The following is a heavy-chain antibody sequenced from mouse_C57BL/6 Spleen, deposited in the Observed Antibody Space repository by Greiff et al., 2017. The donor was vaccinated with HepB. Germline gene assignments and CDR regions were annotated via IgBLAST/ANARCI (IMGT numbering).Heavy chain of an antibody. V-gene: IGHV1-26*01. D-gene: IGHD6-2*01. J-gene: IGHJ2*01. CDR1: GYTFTDYY. CDR3: ARGLPGY. Sequence: EVQLQQSGPELVKPGASVKISCKASGYTFTDYYMNWVKQSNGKSLEWMGDINTNNGGTSYNQKFKGKATLTVDKSSSTAYMELRSLTSEDSAVYYCARGLPGYWGQGTTLTVSS. CDR2: INTNNGGT.